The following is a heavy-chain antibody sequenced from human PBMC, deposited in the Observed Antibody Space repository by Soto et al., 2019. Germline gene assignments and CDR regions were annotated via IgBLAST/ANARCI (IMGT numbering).Heavy chain of an antibody. CDR2: IYYSGST. D-gene: IGHD3-10*01. CDR1: GGSISSGDYY. J-gene: IGHJ6*02. Sequence: SETLSLNCTVSGGSISSGDYYWSWIRQPPGKGLEGIGYIYYSGSTYYNPSLKSRVTISVDTSKNQFSLKLSSVTAADTAVYYPARGXRIAYYDLRSGQAGRYYNRGWMDIVCQGTTVTASS. CDR3: ARGXRIAYYDLRSGQAGRYYNRGWMDI. V-gene: IGHV4-30-4*01.